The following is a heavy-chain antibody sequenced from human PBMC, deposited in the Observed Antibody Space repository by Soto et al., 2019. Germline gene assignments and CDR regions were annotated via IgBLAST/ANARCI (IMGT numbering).Heavy chain of an antibody. V-gene: IGHV2-5*02. Sequence: QITLKESGPTLVKPTQTLTLTCTFSGFSLSTSGVGVGWIRQPPGKALEWLALIYWDDDKRYSPSLKSRLTTTKDTSKNQVVLTMTNMDPVDTATYYCAHSLIPNWGSRGAFDYWGQGTLDTVSS. CDR2: IYWDDDK. CDR1: GFSLSTSGVG. CDR3: AHSLIPNWGSRGAFDY. J-gene: IGHJ4*02. D-gene: IGHD7-27*01.